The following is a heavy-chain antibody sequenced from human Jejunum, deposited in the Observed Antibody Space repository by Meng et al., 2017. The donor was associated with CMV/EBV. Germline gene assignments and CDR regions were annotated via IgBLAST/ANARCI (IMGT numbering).Heavy chain of an antibody. CDR1: SIPSYY. D-gene: IGHD3-10*01. CDR3: ARDSYHYGSSTYNWFDP. CDR2: IYYSGST. V-gene: IGHV4-59*01. J-gene: IGHJ5*02. Sequence: SIPSYYWSWIRQPPGKGLEWIGNIYYSGSTSYNPSLKSRVTISVDTSKNQFSLKLTSVTAADTAVYYCARDSYHYGSSTYNWFDPWGQGILVTVSS.